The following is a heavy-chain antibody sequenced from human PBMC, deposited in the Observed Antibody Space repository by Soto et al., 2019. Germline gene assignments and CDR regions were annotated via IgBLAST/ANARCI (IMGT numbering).Heavy chain of an antibody. D-gene: IGHD3-22*01. CDR3: ARGYYYDSSGYYWRRAESGAFDI. J-gene: IGHJ3*02. CDR1: GFTFSSYA. V-gene: IGHV3-64*01. Sequence: GGSLRLSCAASGFTFSSYAMHWVRQAPGKGLEYVSAISSNGGSTYYANSVKGRFTISRDNSKNTLYLQMGSLRAEDMAVYYCARGYYYDSSGYYWRRAESGAFDIWGQGTMVTV. CDR2: ISSNGGST.